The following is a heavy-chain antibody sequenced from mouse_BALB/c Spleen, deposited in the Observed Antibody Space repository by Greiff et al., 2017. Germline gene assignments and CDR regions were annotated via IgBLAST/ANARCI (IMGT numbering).Heavy chain of an antibody. CDR3: ARGDLDY. CDR2: ISYSGST. J-gene: IGHJ2*01. Sequence: EVQLQESGPGLVKPSQSLSLTCTVTGYSITSDYAWNWIRQFPGNKLEWMGYISYSGSTSYNPSLKSRISITRDTSKNQFFLQLNSVTTEDTATYYCARGDLDYWGQGTTLTVSS. CDR1: GYSITSDYA. V-gene: IGHV3-2*02.